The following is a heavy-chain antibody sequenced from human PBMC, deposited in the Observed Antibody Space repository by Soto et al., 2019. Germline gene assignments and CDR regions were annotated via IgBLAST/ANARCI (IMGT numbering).Heavy chain of an antibody. CDR1: GGTFSSYA. CDR2: IIPIFGTA. V-gene: IGHV1-69*01. J-gene: IGHJ6*02. Sequence: QVQLVQSGAEVKKPGSSVKVSCKASGGTFSSYAISWVRQAPGQGLEWMGGIIPIFGTANYAQKIQGRVTITADESTSTAYRELSSLRSEDTAVYYCGYSSSWGDYYGMDVWGQGTTVTVSS. CDR3: GYSSSWGDYYGMDV. D-gene: IGHD6-13*01.